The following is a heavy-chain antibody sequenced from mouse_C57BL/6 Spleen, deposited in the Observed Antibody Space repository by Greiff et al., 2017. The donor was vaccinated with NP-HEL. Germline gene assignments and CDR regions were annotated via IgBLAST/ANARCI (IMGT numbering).Heavy chain of an antibody. CDR3: TTPGSSLAY. Sequence: EVQLQQSGAELVRPGASVKLSCTASGFNIKDDYMHWVKQRPEQGLEWIGWIDPENGATEYASKFQGKATITADTSSNTAYLQLSSLTSDDTAVYYCTTPGSSLAYWGQGTLVTVSA. D-gene: IGHD1-1*01. CDR1: GFNIKDDY. V-gene: IGHV14-4*01. CDR2: IDPENGAT. J-gene: IGHJ3*01.